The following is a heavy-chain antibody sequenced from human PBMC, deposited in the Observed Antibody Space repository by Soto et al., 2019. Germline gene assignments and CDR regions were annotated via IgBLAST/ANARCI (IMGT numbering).Heavy chain of an antibody. Sequence: GASVKVSCKASGYTFTSYCISWVLQAPGQGLEWMGWISAYNGNTNYAQKLQGRVTMTTDTSTSTAYMELRSLRSDDTAVYYCARVDSSSWYNWFDPWGQGTLVTVSS. V-gene: IGHV1-18*04. CDR2: ISAYNGNT. CDR1: GYTFTSYC. J-gene: IGHJ5*02. D-gene: IGHD6-13*01. CDR3: ARVDSSSWYNWFDP.